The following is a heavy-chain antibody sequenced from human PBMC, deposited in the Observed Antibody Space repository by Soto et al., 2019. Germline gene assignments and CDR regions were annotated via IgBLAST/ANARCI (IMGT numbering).Heavy chain of an antibody. CDR3: AKDGRDESSQRWASVGVDV. CDR2: INPNSGNT. Sequence: PSLKVSCKASVYTFTRYDMNCVRLATGQRTDWMGWINPNSGNTGYAQKFQGRVTMTRNTSISTAYMELSSLRVEDMAIYYCAKDGRDESSQRWASVGVDVWGQGTTVTVSS. CDR1: VYTFTRYD. D-gene: IGHD6-13*01. V-gene: IGHV1-8*01. J-gene: IGHJ6*02.